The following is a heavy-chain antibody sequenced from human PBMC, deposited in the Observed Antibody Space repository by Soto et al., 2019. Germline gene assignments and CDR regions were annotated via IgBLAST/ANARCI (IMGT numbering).Heavy chain of an antibody. CDR3: ATEHTRRGLTLSGVVIAALYY. CDR2: FEPEDGET. J-gene: IGHJ4*02. CDR1: AQTVTALS. Sequence: VSVKVSCKISAQTVTALSIHWVQLSPGTRLELMGRFEPEDGETVYAEKFQGRPTMTDDTSTDTASMALTTLRHAHPAAYYSATEHTRRGLTLSGVVIAALYYWGQGPLVTVYS. D-gene: IGHD3-3*01. V-gene: IGHV1-24*01.